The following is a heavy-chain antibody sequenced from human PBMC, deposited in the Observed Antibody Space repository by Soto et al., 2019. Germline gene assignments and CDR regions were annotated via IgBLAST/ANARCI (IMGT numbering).Heavy chain of an antibody. J-gene: IGHJ4*02. V-gene: IGHV3-48*02. CDR2: ISAGTTTI. D-gene: IGHD2-2*01. CDR1: GFSFSATA. CDR3: AKGQPVVDY. Sequence: PGGSLRLSCAASGFSFSATAMNWVRQAPGKGLEWISYISAGTTTIFYANSVKGRFSIARDNAKSFQDLQMDSLKDENPDVYYCAKGQPVVDYWGQGTLVTVSS.